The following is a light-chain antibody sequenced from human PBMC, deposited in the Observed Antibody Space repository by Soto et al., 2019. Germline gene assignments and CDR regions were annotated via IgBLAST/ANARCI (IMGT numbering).Light chain of an antibody. CDR1: SSDIGDYNY. Sequence: QSALTQPASVSGSPGQSITISCTGTSSDIGDYNYVSWYQQHPGKAPKLMIYEVSNRPSGVSNRFSGSKSGNTASLTISGLQAEDEADYYCTSYTSSPSLDFGTGTKVTVL. J-gene: IGLJ1*01. V-gene: IGLV2-14*01. CDR3: TSYTSSPSLD. CDR2: EVS.